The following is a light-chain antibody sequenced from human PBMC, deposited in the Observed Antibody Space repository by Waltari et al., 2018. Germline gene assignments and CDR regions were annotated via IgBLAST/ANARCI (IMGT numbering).Light chain of an antibody. CDR1: SGHSSNV. J-gene: IGLJ3*02. CDR3: QTGGHGTWV. CDR2: VNSDGSH. Sequence: QLVLTQSPSVSPSLGASVKLTRTLSSGHSSNVIACHQQQPGKGPRYLIKVNSDGSHSKGDEIPDRFSGSSSGPERYLTISSRQSDDEADYYCQTGGHGTWVFGGGTKLTVL. V-gene: IGLV4-69*01.